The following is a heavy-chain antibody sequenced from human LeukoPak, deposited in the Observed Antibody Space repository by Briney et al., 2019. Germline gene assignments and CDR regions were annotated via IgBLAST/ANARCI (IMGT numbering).Heavy chain of an antibody. V-gene: IGHV3-23*01. J-gene: IGHJ4*02. D-gene: IGHD3-22*01. Sequence: GGSLRLSCAASGFTFSSSAMNWVRQAPGKGLEWVSASGTDGDTYYADSVKGRFTISRDNSKNTLYLQMNSLRAEDMAVYYCARRAYDIRPKFYFDYWGQGTLVTVSS. CDR3: ARRAYDIRPKFYFDY. CDR2: SGTDGDT. CDR1: GFTFSSSA.